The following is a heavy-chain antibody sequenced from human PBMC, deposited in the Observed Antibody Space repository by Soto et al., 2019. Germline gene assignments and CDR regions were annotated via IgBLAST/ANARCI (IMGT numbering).Heavy chain of an antibody. D-gene: IGHD6-19*01. CDR1: GFTFSSYA. CDR3: AKYGRWLVHFYYYGMDV. J-gene: IGHJ6*02. CDR2: ISGSGGST. V-gene: IGHV3-23*01. Sequence: EVQLLESGGGLVQPGGSLRLSCAASGFTFSSYAMSWVRQAPGKGLEWVSAISGSGGSTYYADSVKGRFTISRDNSNNTLYLQMNSLRAEDTAVYYCAKYGRWLVHFYYYGMDVWGQGTTVTVSS.